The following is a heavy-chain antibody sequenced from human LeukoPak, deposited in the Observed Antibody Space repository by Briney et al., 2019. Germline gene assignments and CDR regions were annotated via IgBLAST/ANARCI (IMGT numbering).Heavy chain of an antibody. CDR2: ISYDGSNK. CDR3: AKVQTSNYYYYGMDV. D-gene: IGHD1-1*01. CDR1: GFIFSSYA. Sequence: GGSLRLSRAASGFIFSSYAMHWVRQAPGKGLEWVAVISYDGSNKYYADSVKGRFTISRDNSKNTLYLQMSSLRPEDTAVYYCAKVQTSNYYYYGMDVWGQGTTVTVSS. J-gene: IGHJ6*02. V-gene: IGHV3-30*18.